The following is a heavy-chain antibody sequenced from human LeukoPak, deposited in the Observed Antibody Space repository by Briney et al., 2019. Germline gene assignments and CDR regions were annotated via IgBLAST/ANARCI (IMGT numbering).Heavy chain of an antibody. CDR2: LYYTGST. D-gene: IGHD5-24*01. V-gene: IGHV4-39*01. J-gene: IGHJ4*02. CDR3: ARRGGDGYNYDY. CDR1: GGSVSSRSYY. Sequence: SETLSLTCTVSGGSVSSRSYYWGWIRQPPGKGLEWIGSLYYTGSTYYNPSLKSRVTTSVDTSKNQFSLRLRSVTATDTAVYYCARRGGDGYNYDYWGQGTLVTVSS.